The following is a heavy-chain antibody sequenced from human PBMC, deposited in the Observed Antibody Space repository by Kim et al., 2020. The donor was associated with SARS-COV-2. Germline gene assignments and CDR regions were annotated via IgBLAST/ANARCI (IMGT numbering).Heavy chain of an antibody. CDR2: MNQDGSEK. V-gene: IGHV3-7*03. CDR1: GFTFSSYW. D-gene: IGHD3-16*01. J-gene: IGHJ6*02. CDR3: SRGGAQIF. Sequence: GGSLRLSCAVSGFTFSSYWMSWVCQAPGKGLERVANMNQDGSEKYYEDSVQGRFTIFRENATNSVYLQMNSLRGEATAAYYCSRGGAQIFWGQGTTVTVS.